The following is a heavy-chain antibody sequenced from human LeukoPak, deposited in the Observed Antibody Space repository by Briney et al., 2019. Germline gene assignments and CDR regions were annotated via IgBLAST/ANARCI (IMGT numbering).Heavy chain of an antibody. D-gene: IGHD5-12*01. Sequence: GGSLRLSCAAPGFTFSSYSMNWVRQAPGKGLEWVSSISSSSSYIYYADSMKGRFTISRDNAKNSLYLQMNSLRAEDTAVYYCARARSGYDFDYWGQGTLVTVSS. J-gene: IGHJ4*02. CDR2: ISSSSSYI. V-gene: IGHV3-21*01. CDR1: GFTFSSYS. CDR3: ARARSGYDFDY.